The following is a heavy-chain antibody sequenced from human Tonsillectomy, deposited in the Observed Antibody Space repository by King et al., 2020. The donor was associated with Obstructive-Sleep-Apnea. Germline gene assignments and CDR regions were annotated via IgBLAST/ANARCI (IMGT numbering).Heavy chain of an antibody. V-gene: IGHV3-21*01. CDR1: GFTFSSYS. CDR2: ISSSSSYI. Sequence: VQLVESGGGLVKPGGSLRLSCAASGFTFSSYSMNWVRQAPGKGLEWVSSISSSSSYIYYADSVKGRFTISRDNAKNSLYLQMNSLRAEDTAVYYCARDRLRGEPYSSRPAYWGQGTLVTVSS. CDR3: ARDRLRGEPYSSRPAY. J-gene: IGHJ4*02. D-gene: IGHD6-13*01.